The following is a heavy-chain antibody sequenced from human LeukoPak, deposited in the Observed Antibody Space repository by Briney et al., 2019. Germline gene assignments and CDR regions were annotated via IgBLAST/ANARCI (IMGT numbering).Heavy chain of an antibody. CDR1: GDSVSSGDHY. CDR3: AGNRIASRGGFDY. Sequence: SQTLSLTCTVSGDSVSSGDHYWSWIRQPPGKGLEWIGNIYYSGSTYYNPSLKSRVTISIDTSKNQFSLKLSSVTAADTAVYNCAGNRIASRGGFDYWGQGTLVTVSS. D-gene: IGHD3-10*01. V-gene: IGHV4-30-4*08. CDR2: IYYSGST. J-gene: IGHJ4*02.